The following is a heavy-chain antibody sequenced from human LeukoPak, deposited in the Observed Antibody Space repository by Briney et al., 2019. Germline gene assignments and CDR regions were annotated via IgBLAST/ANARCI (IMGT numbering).Heavy chain of an antibody. CDR2: IYSGGDT. V-gene: IGHV3-66*02. J-gene: IGHJ4*02. D-gene: IGHD6-13*01. CDR3: TRGPGSTWYSDY. Sequence: ESGGSLRLSCAASGFTVSSNYMNWVRQAPGKGLEWVSIIYSGGDTYYPDSVKGRFTISRDNSKNTLYLQMNSLRAEDTAVYYCTRGPGSTWYSDYWGQGTLVTVSS. CDR1: GFTVSSNY.